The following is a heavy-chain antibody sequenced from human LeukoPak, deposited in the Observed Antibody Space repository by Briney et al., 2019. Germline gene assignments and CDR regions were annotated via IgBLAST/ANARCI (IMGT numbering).Heavy chain of an antibody. Sequence: ASVKVSYKASGYTFTGYYMHWVRQAPGQGLEWMGWINPNSGGTNYAQKFQGWVTMTRDTSISTAYMELSRLRSDDTAVYYCARETHCSSTSCYSFDYWGQEPWSPSPQ. CDR2: INPNSGGT. V-gene: IGHV1-2*04. J-gene: IGHJ4*01. D-gene: IGHD2-2*01. CDR1: GYTFTGYY. CDR3: ARETHCSSTSCYSFDY.